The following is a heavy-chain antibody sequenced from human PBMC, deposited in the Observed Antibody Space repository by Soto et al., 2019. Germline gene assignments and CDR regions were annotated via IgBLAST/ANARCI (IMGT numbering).Heavy chain of an antibody. CDR1: GCTFSSYA. Sequence: GGSLRLSCAASGCTFSSYAMSWVRQAPGKGLEWVSAISGSGGSTYYADSVKGRFTISRDNSKNTLYLQMNSLRAEDTAVYYCAKGGYSSGWYESFDYWGQGTLVTVSS. CDR2: ISGSGGST. V-gene: IGHV3-23*01. CDR3: AKGGYSSGWYESFDY. J-gene: IGHJ4*02. D-gene: IGHD6-19*01.